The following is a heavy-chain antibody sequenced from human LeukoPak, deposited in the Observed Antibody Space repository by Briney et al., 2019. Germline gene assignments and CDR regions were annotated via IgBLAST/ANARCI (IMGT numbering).Heavy chain of an antibody. V-gene: IGHV3-23*01. CDR1: GFTFSSHT. CDR3: ARCTIGDGSGWCTWFAP. J-gene: IGHJ5*02. Sequence: PGGSLRLSCAASGFTFSSHTMNWVRQAPGKGLQWVSSIRGGGAPVYADSVKGRFTISRDDFKSTVFLQMDSLRPEDTAVYYCARCTIGDGSGWCTWFAPWGRGTLVTVSS. CDR2: IRGGGAP. D-gene: IGHD6-19*01.